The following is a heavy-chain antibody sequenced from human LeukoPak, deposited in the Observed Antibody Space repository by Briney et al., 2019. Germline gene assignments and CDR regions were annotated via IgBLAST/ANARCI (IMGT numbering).Heavy chain of an antibody. CDR1: EYTFTNYA. J-gene: IGHJ6*02. Sequence: ASVKVSCKASEYTFTNYAMHWVRQAPGQRLEWMGWINAGNGNTKYSQKFQGRVTITRDTSASTAYMELSSLRSGDTAVYYCARDPYSSSWYSDYYYYGMDVWGQGTTVTVSS. CDR2: INAGNGNT. CDR3: ARDPYSSSWYSDYYYYGMDV. D-gene: IGHD6-13*01. V-gene: IGHV1-3*01.